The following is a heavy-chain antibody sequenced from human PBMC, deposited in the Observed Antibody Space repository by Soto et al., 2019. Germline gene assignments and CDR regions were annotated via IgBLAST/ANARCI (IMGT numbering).Heavy chain of an antibody. CDR2: ISYDGSKT. Sequence: QVQLVESGGGVVPPGRSLRLSCAASGFIFSSYAMHWVRQTPGKGLEWLAVISYDGSKTVYAASVKGRFTISRDNSKNPLYLQMSSLRTEDTAAYSCQWNDILWGQGTQVTVSA. V-gene: IGHV3-30-3*01. CDR3: QWNDIL. CDR1: GFIFSSYA. D-gene: IGHD1-1*01. J-gene: IGHJ4*02.